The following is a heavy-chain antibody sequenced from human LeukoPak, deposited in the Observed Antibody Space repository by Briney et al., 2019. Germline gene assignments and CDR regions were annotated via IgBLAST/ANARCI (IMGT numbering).Heavy chain of an antibody. Sequence: GASVKVSCKASGYTFTSYGISWVRQAPGQGLEWMGGIIPIFGTANYAQKFQGRVTITADESTSTAYMELSSLRSEDTAVYYRAREVLVGATGWFDPWGQGTLVTVSS. CDR1: GYTFTSYG. CDR2: IIPIFGTA. J-gene: IGHJ5*02. D-gene: IGHD1-26*01. V-gene: IGHV1-69*13. CDR3: AREVLVGATGWFDP.